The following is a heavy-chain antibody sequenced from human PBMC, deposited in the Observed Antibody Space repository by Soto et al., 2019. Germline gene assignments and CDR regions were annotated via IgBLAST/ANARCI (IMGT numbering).Heavy chain of an antibody. J-gene: IGHJ4*02. CDR2: MFHSGST. D-gene: IGHD5-12*01. V-gene: IGHV4-38-2*01. Sequence: PSQTLSLTCAVSGYSLSRGLYWGWLRQPPGKGLEWIGIMFHSGSTYYNPSLQSRVTISVDTSKNQVSLKLTSVTVADTAVYFRANQRSREGYKFIEYCGQGIQVTVSS. CDR1: GYSLSRGLY. CDR3: ANQRSREGYKFIEY.